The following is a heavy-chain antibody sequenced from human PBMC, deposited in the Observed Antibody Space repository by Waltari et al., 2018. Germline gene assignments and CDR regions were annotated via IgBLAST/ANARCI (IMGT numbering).Heavy chain of an antibody. V-gene: IGHV4-38-2*01. D-gene: IGHD4-17*01. J-gene: IGHJ3*02. CDR2: IYHSGST. CDR3: ARLPDYGDYVGAFDI. Sequence: QVQLQESGPGLVKPSETLSLTCAVSGYSIRSGYYWGWIRQPPGKGLEWIGSIYHSGSTYYNPSLKSRVTISVDTSKNQFSLKLSSVTAADTAVYYCARLPDYGDYVGAFDIWGQGTMVTVSS. CDR1: GYSIRSGYY.